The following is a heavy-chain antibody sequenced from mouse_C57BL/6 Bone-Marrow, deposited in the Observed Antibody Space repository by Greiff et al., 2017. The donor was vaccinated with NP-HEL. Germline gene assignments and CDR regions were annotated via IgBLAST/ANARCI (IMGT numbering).Heavy chain of an antibody. D-gene: IGHD3-2*02. CDR2: ISGGGGNT. Sequence: EVHLVESGGGLVKPGGSLKLSCAASGFTFSSYTMSWVRQTPEKRLEWVATISGGGGNTYYPDSVKGRFTISRDNAKNTLYLQMSSLRSEDTALYYCARHHSSGYGAMDYWGQGTSVTVSS. CDR1: GFTFSSYT. J-gene: IGHJ4*01. CDR3: ARHHSSGYGAMDY. V-gene: IGHV5-9*01.